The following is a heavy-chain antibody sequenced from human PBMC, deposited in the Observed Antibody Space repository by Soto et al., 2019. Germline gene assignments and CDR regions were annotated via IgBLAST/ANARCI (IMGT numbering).Heavy chain of an antibody. V-gene: IGHV4-34*06. CDR1: GESFSGYI. CDR2: INHSGSA. Sequence: PSQTLSLTCAVYGESFSGYIWTWIRQTPGKGLQWIGQINHSGSAYYNPSLKSRLIISVDTSQNQVSLKLASVTAADTAVYYCLTQGFGPLHRLVDVWGQGTTVTVSS. D-gene: IGHD3-10*01. CDR3: LTQGFGPLHRLVDV. J-gene: IGHJ6*02.